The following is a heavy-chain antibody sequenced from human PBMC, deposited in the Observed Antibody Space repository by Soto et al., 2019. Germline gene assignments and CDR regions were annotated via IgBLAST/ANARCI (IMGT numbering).Heavy chain of an antibody. CDR3: AREGYYYYGMDV. CDR2: ISSSGSTI. CDR1: GFTFSSYE. V-gene: IGHV3-48*03. J-gene: IGHJ6*02. Sequence: GGSLRLSCAASGFTFSSYEMNWVRQAPGKGLEWVSYISSSGSTIYYADSVKGRFTISRDNAKNSLYLQMNSLRAEDTAVYYCAREGYYYYGMDVWGQGTTVTVSS.